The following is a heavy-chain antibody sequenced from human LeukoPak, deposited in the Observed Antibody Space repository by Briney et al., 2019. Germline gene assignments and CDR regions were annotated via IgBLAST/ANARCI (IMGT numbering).Heavy chain of an antibody. CDR3: ARVRLADERAWAY. J-gene: IGHJ4*02. CDR1: GYTFSDFY. CDR2: ITPKSGDT. Sequence: GASMKVSCKASGYTFSDFYIHWVRQAPGQGLEYVGWITPKSGDTYSPQRFQGRVTMTRDVSISTAYMELSSLRSDDTAVYFCARVRLADERAWAYWGQGTLVTVSS. D-gene: IGHD3-3*02. V-gene: IGHV1-2*02.